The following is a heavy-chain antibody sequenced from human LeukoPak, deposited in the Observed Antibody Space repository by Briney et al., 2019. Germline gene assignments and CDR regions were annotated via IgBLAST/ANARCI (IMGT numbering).Heavy chain of an antibody. CDR2: IYYSGST. Sequence: SETLSLTCTVSGGSISSYYWSWIRQPPGKGLEWIGYIYYSGSTNYNPSLKSRVTISVDTSKNQFSLKLSSVTAADTAVYYCARRTRGYSYGPYYYGMDVWGQGTTVTVSS. D-gene: IGHD5-18*01. CDR1: GGSISSYY. CDR3: ARRTRGYSYGPYYYGMDV. V-gene: IGHV4-59*12. J-gene: IGHJ6*02.